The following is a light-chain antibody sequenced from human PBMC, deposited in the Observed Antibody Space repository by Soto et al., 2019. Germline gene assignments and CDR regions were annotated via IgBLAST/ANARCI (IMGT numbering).Light chain of an antibody. CDR1: QSVSNNY. J-gene: IGKJ1*01. Sequence: EIVLTQSPGTLSLSPGERATLSCRASQSVSNNYLAWYQQKPGQAPRHLLYGASNRATGIPDRFSGSGSGTDFTLTNSRLEPEDFAVYYCQQYGSSGTCGQGTKVDIK. CDR3: QQYGSSGT. CDR2: GAS. V-gene: IGKV3-20*01.